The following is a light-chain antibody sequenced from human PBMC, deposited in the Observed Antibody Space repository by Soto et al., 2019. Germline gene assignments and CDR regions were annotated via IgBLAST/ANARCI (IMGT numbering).Light chain of an antibody. V-gene: IGKV1-5*03. CDR3: QQYNSYSGT. Sequence: DIQMTQSPSTLSASVGDRVTITCRASQSISNWLAWYQQKPRKAPKLLIYKASSLESGVPSRFSGSGSGTEFTLTISSLQPDDFATYYCQQYNSYSGTFGQGTKVEIK. CDR2: KAS. J-gene: IGKJ1*01. CDR1: QSISNW.